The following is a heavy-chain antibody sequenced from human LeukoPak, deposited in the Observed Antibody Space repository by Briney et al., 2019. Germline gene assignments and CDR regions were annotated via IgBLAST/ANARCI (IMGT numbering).Heavy chain of an antibody. D-gene: IGHD1-26*01. Sequence: GGSLRLSCAASGFTFSTFEMSWVRQAPGKGLEWVSYISSSGDTRFYADSVKGRLTISRDNAKNSLFLQMNSLRVEDTALYFCAGGYGSYSPDYWGQGTRVTVS. J-gene: IGHJ4*02. V-gene: IGHV3-48*03. CDR2: ISSSGDTR. CDR3: AGGYGSYSPDY. CDR1: GFTFSTFE.